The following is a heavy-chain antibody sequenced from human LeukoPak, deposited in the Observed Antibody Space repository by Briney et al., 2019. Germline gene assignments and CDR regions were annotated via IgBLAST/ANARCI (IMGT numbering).Heavy chain of an antibody. Sequence: SETLSLTCTVSGGSISSYYWSWIRQPPGKGLEWMGYIYTSGSTNYNPSLRSRLTRSLDTSKNQFSLRLSSVTAADTAVYYCARDRVAAPNLDYWGQGTLVTVSS. D-gene: IGHD6-6*01. V-gene: IGHV4-4*08. CDR2: IYTSGST. CDR1: GGSISSYY. CDR3: ARDRVAAPNLDY. J-gene: IGHJ4*02.